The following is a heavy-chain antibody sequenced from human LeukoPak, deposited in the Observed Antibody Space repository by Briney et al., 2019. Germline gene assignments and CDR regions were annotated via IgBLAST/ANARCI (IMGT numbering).Heavy chain of an antibody. D-gene: IGHD3-10*01. Sequence: QTSETLSLTCAVYGGSFSGYYWSWIRQPPGKGLEWIGEINHSGSTNYNPSLKSRVTISVDTSKNQFSLKLSSVTAADTAVYYCARGDGSRSYLNWFDPWGQGTLVTVSS. CDR3: ARGDGSRSYLNWFDP. J-gene: IGHJ5*02. V-gene: IGHV4-34*01. CDR1: GGSFSGYY. CDR2: INHSGST.